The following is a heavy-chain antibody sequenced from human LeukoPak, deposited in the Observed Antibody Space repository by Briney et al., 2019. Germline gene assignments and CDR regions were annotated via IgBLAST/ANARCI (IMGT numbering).Heavy chain of an antibody. CDR1: GYTFTGYY. V-gene: IGHV1-2*02. J-gene: IGHJ6*03. Sequence: ASVKVSCKASGYTFTGYYMHWVRQAPGQGLEWMGWINPNSGGTNYAQKFQGRVTVTRDTSISTAYMELSRLRSDDTAVYYCARESRIAVAGNYYYYMDVWGKGTTVTVSS. D-gene: IGHD6-19*01. CDR3: ARESRIAVAGNYYYYMDV. CDR2: INPNSGGT.